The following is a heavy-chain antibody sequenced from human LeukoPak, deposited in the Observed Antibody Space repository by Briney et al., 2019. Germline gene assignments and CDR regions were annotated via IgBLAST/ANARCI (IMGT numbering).Heavy chain of an antibody. CDR2: ISDDGVST. D-gene: IGHD1-26*01. J-gene: IGHJ4*02. CDR1: GFTFSSYA. Sequence: SGGSLRLSCAASGFTFSSYAMSWVRQAPGRGLEWVSSISDDGVSTYYADSVRGRFTISRDNSKNTFYLQMNNLRAEDTALYYCAKRTSYSGSYPHFDYWGQGTLVTVSS. CDR3: AKRTSYSGSYPHFDY. V-gene: IGHV3-23*01.